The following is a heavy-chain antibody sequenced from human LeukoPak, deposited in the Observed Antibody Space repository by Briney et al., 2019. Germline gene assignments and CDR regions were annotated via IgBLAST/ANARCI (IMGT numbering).Heavy chain of an antibody. J-gene: IGHJ3*02. CDR3: ARLYDSSGDYQLGAFDI. D-gene: IGHD3-22*01. V-gene: IGHV3-33*01. Sequence: GGSLRLSCAASGFTFSSYGMHWVRQAPGKGLEWVAVIWYDGSNKYYADSVKGRFTISRDNSKNTLYLQMNSLRAEDTAVYYCARLYDSSGDYQLGAFDIWGQGTMVTVSS. CDR2: IWYDGSNK. CDR1: GFTFSSYG.